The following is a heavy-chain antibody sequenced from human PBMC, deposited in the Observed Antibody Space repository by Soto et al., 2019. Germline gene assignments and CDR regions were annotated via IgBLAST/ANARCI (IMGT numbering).Heavy chain of an antibody. D-gene: IGHD6-19*01. Sequence: ESGGGLVQPGGSLRLSCAASGFTFSSYAMSWVRQAPGKGLEWVSAISGSGGSTYYADSVKGRFTISRDNSKNTLYLQMNSLRAEDTAVYYCAKDLRSSGWYGQYFDYWGQGTLVTVSS. CDR2: ISGSGGST. J-gene: IGHJ4*02. V-gene: IGHV3-23*01. CDR1: GFTFSSYA. CDR3: AKDLRSSGWYGQYFDY.